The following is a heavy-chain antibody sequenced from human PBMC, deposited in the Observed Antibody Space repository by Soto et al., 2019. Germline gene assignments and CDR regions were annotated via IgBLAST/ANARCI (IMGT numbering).Heavy chain of an antibody. CDR2: ISPYNGNT. D-gene: IGHD5-12*01. CDR1: GYTFTTYG. Sequence: QVQLVQSGVEVKKPGASVKVSCKVSGYTFTTYGISWVRQAPGQGLEWMGWISPYNGNTNYAQKLQGRVTMTTDTSTNTAYMELRSLRSDDTAVYYCARQIGSGHDSKIDYWGQGTLVTVSS. J-gene: IGHJ4*02. V-gene: IGHV1-18*01. CDR3: ARQIGSGHDSKIDY.